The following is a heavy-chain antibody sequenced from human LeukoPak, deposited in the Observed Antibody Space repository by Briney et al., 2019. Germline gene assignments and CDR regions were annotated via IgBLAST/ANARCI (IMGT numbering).Heavy chain of an antibody. CDR3: ARVPGGGTAAN. CDR1: GGSVSSGSYY. J-gene: IGHJ3*01. V-gene: IGHV4-61*01. CDR2: IYYAGST. D-gene: IGHD1-7*01. Sequence: SETLSLTCTVSGGSVSSGSYYWSWIRQPPGKGREWIWYIYYAGSTNYNPSLKSRVTISVDTSKNQFSLKLSSVTAADTGVYYCARVPGGGTAANWGQGTMVTVSS.